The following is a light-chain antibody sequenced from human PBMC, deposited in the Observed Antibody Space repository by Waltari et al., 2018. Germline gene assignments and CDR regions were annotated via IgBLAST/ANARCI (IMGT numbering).Light chain of an antibody. Sequence: AIQLTQSPSTLSASVGDRVIITCRASQGINRALAWYQQKPGKAPKVLIYDASSLESGVPSRFSGSGSGTDFTLTISSLQPKDFATYYCQQFNNYPLLTFGGGTKVEIK. CDR1: QGINRA. CDR2: DAS. J-gene: IGKJ4*01. V-gene: IGKV1D-13*01. CDR3: QQFNNYPLLT.